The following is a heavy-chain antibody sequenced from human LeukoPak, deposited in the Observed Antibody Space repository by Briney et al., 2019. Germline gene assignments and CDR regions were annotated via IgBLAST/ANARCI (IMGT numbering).Heavy chain of an antibody. J-gene: IGHJ4*02. D-gene: IGHD2-15*01. V-gene: IGHV4-39*07. CDR2: INHSGST. Sequence: PSETLSLTCTVSGGSISSSSSYWGWIRQPPGKGLEWIGEINHSGSTNYNPSLKSRVTISVDTSKNQFSLKLSSVTAADTAVYYCARDRYCSGGSCYSGGHDYWGQGTLVTVSS. CDR1: GGSISSSSSY. CDR3: ARDRYCSGGSCYSGGHDY.